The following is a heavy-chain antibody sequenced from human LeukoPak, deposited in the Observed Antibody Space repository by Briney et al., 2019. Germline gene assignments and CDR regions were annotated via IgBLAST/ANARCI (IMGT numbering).Heavy chain of an antibody. J-gene: IGHJ4*02. CDR1: GFTFSTYT. D-gene: IGHD3-22*01. V-gene: IGHV3-64*01. Sequence: GGSLRLSCAASGFTFSTYTMHWVRQAPGKGLEYVSAISGNGGNTYYANSVKGRFTISRDNSKNTLYLQMGSLRAEYTAVYYCARGRYYYDSSGYYYAYYFDYWGQGTLVTVSS. CDR3: ARGRYYYDSSGYYYAYYFDY. CDR2: ISGNGGNT.